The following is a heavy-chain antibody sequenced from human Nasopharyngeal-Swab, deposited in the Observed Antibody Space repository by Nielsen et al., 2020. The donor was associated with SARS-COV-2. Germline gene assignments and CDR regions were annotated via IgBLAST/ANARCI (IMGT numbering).Heavy chain of an antibody. J-gene: IGHJ6*02. D-gene: IGHD6-13*01. V-gene: IGHV1-3*01. CDR3: AVGKIAAGDYYYYYGMDV. CDR1: GYTFTSYA. CDR2: INAGNGNT. Sequence: ASVKVSCKASGYTFTSYAMHWVRQAPGQRLERMGWINAGNGNTKYSQKFQGRVTITRDTSASTAYMELSSLRSEDTAVYYCAVGKIAAGDYYYYYGMDVWGQGTTVTVSS.